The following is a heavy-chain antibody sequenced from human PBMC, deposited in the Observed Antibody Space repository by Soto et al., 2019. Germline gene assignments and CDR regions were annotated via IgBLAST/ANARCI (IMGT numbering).Heavy chain of an antibody. J-gene: IGHJ4*02. Sequence: ESGGGLVQPGRSLRLSCAASGFTFDDYAMHWVRQAPGKGLEWVSGISWNRGSIGYADSVKGRFTISRDNAKNSLYLQMNSLRAEDTALYYCAKDGVIGTGTTAYYFDYWGQGTLVTVSS. CDR1: GFTFDDYA. CDR3: AKDGVIGTGTTAYYFDY. D-gene: IGHD1-7*01. V-gene: IGHV3-9*01. CDR2: ISWNRGSI.